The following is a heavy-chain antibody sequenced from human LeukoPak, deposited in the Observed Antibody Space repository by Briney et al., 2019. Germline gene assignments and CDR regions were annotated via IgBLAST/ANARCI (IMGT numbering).Heavy chain of an antibody. J-gene: IGHJ4*02. V-gene: IGHV1-18*01. CDR1: GYTFTSYG. D-gene: IGHD3-22*01. Sequence: ASVKVSCKASGYTFTSYGISWVRQAPGQRLEWMGWISAYNGNTNYAQKLQGRVTMTRNTSISTAYLELSNLRSEDTAVYYCARDYYDNSGYDYWGQGTLLTVSS. CDR3: ARDYYDNSGYDY. CDR2: ISAYNGNT.